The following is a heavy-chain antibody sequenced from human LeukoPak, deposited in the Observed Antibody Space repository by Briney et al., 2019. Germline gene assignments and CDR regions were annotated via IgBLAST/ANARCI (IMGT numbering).Heavy chain of an antibody. Sequence: ASVKVSCKASGYIFSSYAMNWVRQAPGQGLEWMGWVNTSTGNPTYAQGFTGRFVFSSDTSVSTAYLQIGSLKAEDTAVYYCVTNFDSSGYFGYWGQGTLVTVSS. CDR1: GYIFSSYA. CDR2: VNTSTGNP. CDR3: VTNFDSSGYFGY. V-gene: IGHV7-4-1*01. J-gene: IGHJ4*02. D-gene: IGHD3-22*01.